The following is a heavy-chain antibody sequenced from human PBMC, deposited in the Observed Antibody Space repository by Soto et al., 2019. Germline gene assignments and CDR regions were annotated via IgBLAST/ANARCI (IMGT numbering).Heavy chain of an antibody. Sequence: QVQLVQSGAEVKKPGSSVKVSCKASGGTFSSYTISWVRQAPGQGLEWMGRIIPILGIANYAQKFQGRVSITEDKSTSTAYMVLSSLRSEDTAVYYCAIFTPTTVSTQWYFDHWGRGTLVTVSS. D-gene: IGHD4-17*01. V-gene: IGHV1-69*02. CDR1: GGTFSSYT. CDR3: AIFTPTTVSTQWYFDH. J-gene: IGHJ2*01. CDR2: IIPILGIA.